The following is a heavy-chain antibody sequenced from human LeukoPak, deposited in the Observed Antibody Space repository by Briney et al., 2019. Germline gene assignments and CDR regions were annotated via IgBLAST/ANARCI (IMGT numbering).Heavy chain of an antibody. CDR3: AKEGGNAGYYYYYMDV. CDR1: GFTFDDYT. V-gene: IGHV3-43*01. Sequence: GGSLRLSCAASGFTFDDYTMHWVRQAPGKGLEWVSLISWDGGSTYYAASVKGRFTISRDNSKNSLYLQMNSLRTEDTALYYCAKEGGNAGYYYYYMDVWGKGTTVTVSS. D-gene: IGHD4-23*01. CDR2: ISWDGGST. J-gene: IGHJ6*03.